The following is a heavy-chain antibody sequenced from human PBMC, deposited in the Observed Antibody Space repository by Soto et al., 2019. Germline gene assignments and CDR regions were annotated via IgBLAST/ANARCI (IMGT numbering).Heavy chain of an antibody. D-gene: IGHD6-13*01. CDR2: TYYRSKWYN. CDR3: ARDRIAAAGSTRGYYGMDV. V-gene: IGHV6-1*01. CDR1: GDSVSSNSAA. J-gene: IGHJ6*02. Sequence: PPQTLSLTCAISGDSVSSNSAAWNWIRQSPSRGREWLGRTYYRSKWYNDYAVSVKSRITINPDTTKNQFSLQLDSVTPEDTAVYYCARDRIAAAGSTRGYYGMDVWGQGTTVTVSS.